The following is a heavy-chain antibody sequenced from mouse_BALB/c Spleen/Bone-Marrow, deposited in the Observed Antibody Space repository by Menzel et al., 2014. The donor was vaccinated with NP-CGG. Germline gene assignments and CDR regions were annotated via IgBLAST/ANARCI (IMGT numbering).Heavy chain of an antibody. CDR1: GYTFTAYA. CDR3: ARNFYGSSYFDY. V-gene: IGHV1-67*01. CDR2: ISTYSGNT. J-gene: IGHJ2*01. D-gene: IGHD1-1*01. Sequence: VQLQQSGPELVRPGVSVKLSCKGSGYTFTAYAMHWVKQSHAKSLEWIGLISTYSGNTHYNQNFKGNATMTVDKSSSTAYMELARLTSEDSAIYYCARNFYGSSYFDYWGQGTTLTVSS.